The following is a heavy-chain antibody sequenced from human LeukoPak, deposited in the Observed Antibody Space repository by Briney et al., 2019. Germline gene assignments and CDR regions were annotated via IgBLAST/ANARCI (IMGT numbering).Heavy chain of an antibody. J-gene: IGHJ5*02. CDR1: GGSISSYY. D-gene: IGHD2-21*02. CDR3: AREDYCGGDCYSVS. V-gene: IGHV4-59*01. Sequence: SETLSLTCTVSGGSISSYYWSWIRQPPGKGLEWIGYIYYSGSTNYNPSLKGRVTISVETSKNQFSLKLSSVTAADTAVYYCAREDYCGGDCYSVSWGQGTLVTVSS. CDR2: IYYSGST.